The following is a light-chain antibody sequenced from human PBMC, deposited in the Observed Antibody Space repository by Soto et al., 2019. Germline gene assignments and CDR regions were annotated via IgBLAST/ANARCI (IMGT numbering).Light chain of an antibody. CDR3: QTWGTGFEM. CDR2: VRSDGRY. CDR1: SDYSGYT. Sequence: QSVLTQSPSTSASLGASVRLTCILNSDYSGYTIAWHQQLPGKGPRFLLQVRSDGRYIKGDGIPDRFSGSTSGAERYLTISSLQSEDEGDYYCQTWGTGFEMFGGGTKVTVL. V-gene: IGLV4-69*01. J-gene: IGLJ3*02.